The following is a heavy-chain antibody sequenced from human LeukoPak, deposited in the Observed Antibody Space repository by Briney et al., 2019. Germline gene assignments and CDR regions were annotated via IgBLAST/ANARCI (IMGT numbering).Heavy chain of an antibody. CDR1: GFTVSNNY. CDR3: AITFGGVIAMGLDY. J-gene: IGHJ4*02. CDR2: ISGSGGST. Sequence: PGGSLRLSCTASGFTVSNNYMSWVRQAPGKGLEWVSAISGSGGSTYYADSVKGRFTISRDNSKNTLYLQMNSLRAEDTAVYYCAITFGGVIAMGLDYWGQGTLVTVSS. D-gene: IGHD3-16*02. V-gene: IGHV3-23*01.